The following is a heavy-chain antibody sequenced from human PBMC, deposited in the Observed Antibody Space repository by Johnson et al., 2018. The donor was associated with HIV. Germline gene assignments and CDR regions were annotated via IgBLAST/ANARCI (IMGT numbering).Heavy chain of an antibody. J-gene: IGHJ3*02. CDR2: INWNGGST. Sequence: VQLVESGGGFVQPRRSLRLSCTASGFTFGDFTVSWVRQAPGKGLEWVSGINWNGGSTGYADSVKGRFTISRDNAKNSLYLQMNSLRADDTAVYYCAGIVEAFDIWGQGTMVTVSS. V-gene: IGHV3-20*04. CDR3: AGIVEAFDI. CDR1: GFTFGDFT. D-gene: IGHD3-22*01.